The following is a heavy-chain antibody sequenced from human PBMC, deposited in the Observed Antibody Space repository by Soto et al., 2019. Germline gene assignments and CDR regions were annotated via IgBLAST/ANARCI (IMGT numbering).Heavy chain of an antibody. D-gene: IGHD2-21*02. V-gene: IGHV1-8*01. CDR3: ARLLSTYCGGDCYSYYFDY. CDR2: MKPNSGNT. Sequence: QVQLVQSGAEVKKPGASVKVSCKASGYTFTSYDINWVRQATGQGLEWMGWMKPNSGNTGYAQKFQGRVTMTRNTSISTAYMELSSLRSEDAAVYYCARLLSTYCGGDCYSYYFDYWGQGTLVTVSS. CDR1: GYTFTSYD. J-gene: IGHJ4*02.